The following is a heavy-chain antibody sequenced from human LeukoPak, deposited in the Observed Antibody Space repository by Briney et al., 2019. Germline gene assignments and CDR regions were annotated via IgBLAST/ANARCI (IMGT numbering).Heavy chain of an antibody. V-gene: IGHV3-48*01. J-gene: IGHJ4*02. Sequence: GGSLRLSCAASGFTFSSYSMNWFRQAPGKGLEWVSYISSSSSTIYYADSVKGRFTISRDNAKNSLYLQMNSLRAEDTAVYYCAREGAGPGGAFGIDYWGQGTLVTVSS. CDR2: ISSSSSTI. D-gene: IGHD3-16*01. CDR1: GFTFSSYS. CDR3: AREGAGPGGAFGIDY.